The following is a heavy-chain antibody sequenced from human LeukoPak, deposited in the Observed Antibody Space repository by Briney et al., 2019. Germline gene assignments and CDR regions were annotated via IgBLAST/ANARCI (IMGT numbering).Heavy chain of an antibody. CDR2: FSSGGSA. CDR3: ARKQEKRRYYYDSSGPGAFDI. CDR1: GGSISSSSYY. D-gene: IGHD3-22*01. J-gene: IGHJ3*02. Sequence: SETLSLTCIVPGGSISSSSYYWAWIRQSPGKGLEWIGTFSSGGSAYYNPSLTSRVSISKDTSHNQFSLRLYSVTAADTVVYYCARKQEKRRYYYDSSGPGAFDIWGQGTMVTVSS. V-gene: IGHV4-39*07.